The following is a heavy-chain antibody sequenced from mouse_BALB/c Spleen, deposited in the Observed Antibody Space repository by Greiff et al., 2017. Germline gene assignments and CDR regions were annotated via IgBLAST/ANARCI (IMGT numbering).Heavy chain of an antibody. CDR2: ISSGSSTI. Sequence: EVQVVESGGGLVQPGGSRKLSCAASGFTFSSFGMHWVRQAPEKGLEWVAYISSGSSTIYYADTVKGRFTISRDNPKNTLFLQMTSLRSEDTAMYYCAGTTRSYYAMDYWGQGTSVTVSS. CDR3: AGTTRSYYAMDY. D-gene: IGHD1-1*01. CDR1: GFTFSSFG. J-gene: IGHJ4*01. V-gene: IGHV5-17*02.